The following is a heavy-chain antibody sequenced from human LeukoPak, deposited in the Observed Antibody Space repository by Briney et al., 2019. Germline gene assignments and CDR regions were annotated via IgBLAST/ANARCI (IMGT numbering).Heavy chain of an antibody. Sequence: GGSLRLSCAASGFTFSSYSMNWVRQAPGKGLEWISYISGSSSIIFYADSVKGRFTISRDNAKSSLYLLMNSLRAEDTAVYYCARDWAGGLFDYWGQGTLVTVSS. J-gene: IGHJ4*02. D-gene: IGHD3-16*01. CDR1: GFTFSSYS. V-gene: IGHV3-48*01. CDR3: ARDWAGGLFDY. CDR2: ISGSSSII.